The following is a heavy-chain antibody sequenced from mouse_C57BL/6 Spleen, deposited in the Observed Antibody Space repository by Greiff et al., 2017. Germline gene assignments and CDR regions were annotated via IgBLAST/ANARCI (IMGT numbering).Heavy chain of an antibody. Sequence: QVQLKESGPELVKPGASVKLSCKASGYTFTSYDLNWVKQRPGQGLEWIGWIYPRDGSPKYNEKFKGTATLTVDTSSSTAYMELHSLTSEDSAVYFCARSSDPHAMDYWGEGTSGTVAS. CDR3: ARSSDPHAMDY. V-gene: IGHV1-85*01. J-gene: IGHJ4*01. CDR2: IYPRDGSP. CDR1: GYTFTSYD.